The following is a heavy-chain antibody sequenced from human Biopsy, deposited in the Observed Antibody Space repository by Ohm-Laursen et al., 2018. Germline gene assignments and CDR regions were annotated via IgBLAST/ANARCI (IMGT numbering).Heavy chain of an antibody. CDR3: ARPTNARAGGAPFDI. J-gene: IGHJ3*02. Sequence: RSLRLSCTASGFTFSHYGLHWVRQAPGKGLEWVAVISYDGSSKYYADSVKGRFAVSRDDSNNALYLQMNSLRAEDTAMYYWARPTNARAGGAPFDIWGQGTMVTVSS. CDR1: GFTFSHYG. D-gene: IGHD1-1*01. CDR2: ISYDGSSK. V-gene: IGHV3-30*03.